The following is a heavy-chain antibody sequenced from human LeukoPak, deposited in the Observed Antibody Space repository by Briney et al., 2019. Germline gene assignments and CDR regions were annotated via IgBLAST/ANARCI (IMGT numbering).Heavy chain of an antibody. V-gene: IGHV4-39*01. CDR3: ARGPYSGSYLDY. J-gene: IGHJ4*02. CDR2: IYYSGST. D-gene: IGHD1-26*01. CDR1: GGSISSSSYY. Sequence: PSETLSLTCTVSGGSISSSSYYWGWIRQPPGKGLEWIGSIYYSGSTYYNPSLKSRVTISVDTSKNQFSLKLSSVTAADTAVYYCARGPYSGSYLDYWGQGTLVTVSS.